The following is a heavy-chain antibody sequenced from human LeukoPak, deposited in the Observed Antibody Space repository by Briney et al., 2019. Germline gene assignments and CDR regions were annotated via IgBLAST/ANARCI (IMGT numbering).Heavy chain of an antibody. CDR3: ARHRFNGIAAAGPPYYYYYGMDV. CDR1: GYSFTSYW. Sequence: GESLKISCKGSGYSFTSYWIGRVRQMPGKGLEWMGIIYPGDSDTRYSPSFQGQVTISADKSISTAYLQWSSLKASDTAMYYCARHRFNGIAAAGPPYYYYYGMDVWGQGTTVTVSS. CDR2: IYPGDSDT. J-gene: IGHJ6*02. D-gene: IGHD6-13*01. V-gene: IGHV5-51*01.